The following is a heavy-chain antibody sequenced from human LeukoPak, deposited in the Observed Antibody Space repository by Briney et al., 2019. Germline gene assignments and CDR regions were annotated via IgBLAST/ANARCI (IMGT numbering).Heavy chain of an antibody. D-gene: IGHD6-13*01. CDR3: AKQYTNSWFFDY. CDR1: GFTFSSCA. Sequence: GGSLRLSCSASGFTFSSCAMSWVRQAPGKGLEWVSTISGTAGSTYYTDSVKGRFTISRDSSKNTLYLQMNGLRAEGTAVYLCAKQYTNSWFFDYWGQGTLVTVPS. J-gene: IGHJ4*02. CDR2: ISGTAGST. V-gene: IGHV3-23*01.